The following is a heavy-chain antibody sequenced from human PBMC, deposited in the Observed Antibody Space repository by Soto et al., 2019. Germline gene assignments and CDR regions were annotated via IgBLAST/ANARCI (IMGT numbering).Heavy chain of an antibody. CDR2: ISYDGSHK. V-gene: IGHV3-30-3*01. CDR3: ARDFKARFSSSTYYGMDV. Sequence: HPGGSLRLSCAASGFIFTSYAMHWVRQAPGTGLEWVAVISYDGSHKLYADSVKGRFTISRDNSNNMVYLEVDSLRSEDTAVYFCARDFKARFSSSTYYGMDVWGQGTTVTVSS. D-gene: IGHD2-2*01. J-gene: IGHJ6*02. CDR1: GFIFTSYA.